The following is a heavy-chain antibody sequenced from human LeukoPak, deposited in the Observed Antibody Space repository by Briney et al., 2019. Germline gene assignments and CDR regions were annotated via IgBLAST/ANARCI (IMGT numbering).Heavy chain of an antibody. V-gene: IGHV1-69*04. Sequence: ASVKVSCKASRGTFSSYAISWVRQAPGQGLEWMGRIIPILGIANYAQKFQGRVTITADKSTSTAYMELSSLRSEDTAVYYCARVAAAAGPYYYYYGMDVWGQGTTVTVSS. CDR2: IIPILGIA. CDR3: ARVAAAAGPYYYYYGMDV. CDR1: RGTFSSYA. J-gene: IGHJ6*02. D-gene: IGHD6-13*01.